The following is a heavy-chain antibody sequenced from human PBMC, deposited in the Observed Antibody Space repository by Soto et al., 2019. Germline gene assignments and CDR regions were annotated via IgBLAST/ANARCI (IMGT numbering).Heavy chain of an antibody. CDR1: GFDFSNSW. CDR2: INSDGSGT. V-gene: IGHV3-74*01. D-gene: IGHD2-15*01. J-gene: IGHJ6*02. CDR3: AKDTAYAMDV. Sequence: EVQLVESGGGLVQPGGSLRLSCAASGFDFSNSWIHWVRQGPGKGLVWVSHINSDGSGTTYADSVKGRFPISRDNAKNTVYLQMNSLRDEDTAVYYCAKDTAYAMDVWGQGTTVTVSS.